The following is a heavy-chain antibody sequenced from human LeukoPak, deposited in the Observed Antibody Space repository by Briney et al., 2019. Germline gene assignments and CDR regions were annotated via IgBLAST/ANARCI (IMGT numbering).Heavy chain of an antibody. V-gene: IGHV3-23*01. CDR3: ARESIRSGSLKWFDP. Sequence: GGSLRLSCAASGFTFTSYDMRWVRQTPGKELEGVSAIDGSGHTTYYADSVRGRFIISRDNSKKMLYLQMNSLRAEDTATCCCARESIRSGSLKWFDPWGQGTLVTVSS. CDR2: IDGSGHTT. CDR1: GFTFTSYD. J-gene: IGHJ5*02. D-gene: IGHD3-3*01.